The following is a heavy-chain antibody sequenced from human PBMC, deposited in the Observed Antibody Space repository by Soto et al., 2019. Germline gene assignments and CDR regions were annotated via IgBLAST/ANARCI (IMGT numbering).Heavy chain of an antibody. V-gene: IGHV3-74*01. J-gene: IGHJ3*01. CDR1: GFTFSSYW. CDR2: INSGGSST. D-gene: IGHD6-13*01. CDR3: AREGLDTAGFFDV. Sequence: GGSLRLSCAASGFTFSSYWMHWVRQAPGKGLVWVSRINSGGSSTSYADSVKGRFTISRDNAKNTLYLQMSSLRADDTAIYYCAREGLDTAGFFDVWGQGTMVTVSS.